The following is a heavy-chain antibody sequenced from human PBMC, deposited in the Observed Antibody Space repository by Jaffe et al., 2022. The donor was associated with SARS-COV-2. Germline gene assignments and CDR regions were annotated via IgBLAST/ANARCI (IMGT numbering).Heavy chain of an antibody. V-gene: IGHV3-30*04. Sequence: QVHLVESGGGVVQPGRPLRLSCAAFGFTFRNYGMHWVRQAPGKGLDWVATISYDGSRIYYGDSVRGRLTISRDNSKNTVFLQTDSLRLEDTAVYYCARDSDGSGHFSHNDYWGQGTLVTVYS. CDR2: ISYDGSRI. J-gene: IGHJ4*02. CDR1: GFTFRNYG. D-gene: IGHD3-22*01. CDR3: ARDSDGSGHFSHNDY.